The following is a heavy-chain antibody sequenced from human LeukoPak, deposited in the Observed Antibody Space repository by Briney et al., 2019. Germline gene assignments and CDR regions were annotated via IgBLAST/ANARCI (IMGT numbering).Heavy chain of an antibody. Sequence: KASETLSLTCTVSGGSISSYYWSWIRQPAGRGLEWIGRIYTSGSTNCNPSLKSRVTMSVDTSKNQFSLKLSSVTAADTAVYYCAREGIAAAGVDFDYWGQGTLVTVSS. J-gene: IGHJ4*02. CDR1: GGSISSYY. D-gene: IGHD6-13*01. V-gene: IGHV4-4*07. CDR3: AREGIAAAGVDFDY. CDR2: IYTSGST.